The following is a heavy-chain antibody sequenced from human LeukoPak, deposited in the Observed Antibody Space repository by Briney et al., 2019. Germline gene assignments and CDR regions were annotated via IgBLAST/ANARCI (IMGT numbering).Heavy chain of an antibody. CDR3: ARAGIVLMDN. V-gene: IGHV4-30-4*08. CDR1: GGSFSGYY. CDR2: IYYSGST. Sequence: PSETLSLTCAVYGGSFSGYYWSWIRQPPGKGLEWIGYIYYSGSTYYNPSLKSRVTISVDTSKNQFSLKLSSVTAADTAVYYCARAGIVLMDNWGRGTLVTVSS. D-gene: IGHD2-8*01. J-gene: IGHJ4*02.